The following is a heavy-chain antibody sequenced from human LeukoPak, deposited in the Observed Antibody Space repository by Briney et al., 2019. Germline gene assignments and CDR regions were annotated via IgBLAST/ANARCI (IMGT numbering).Heavy chain of an antibody. Sequence: GGSLRLSCAASGFTFSNAWMSWVRQAPGKGLEWVGRIKSKTDGGTTDYAAPVKGRFTISRDDSKNTLYLQMDSLKTEDTAVYYCTTDEFWCCSSTSYYPCSGREYFDYWGQGTLVTVSS. V-gene: IGHV3-15*01. CDR2: IKSKTDGGTT. CDR1: GFTFSNAW. D-gene: IGHD2-2*01. CDR3: TTDEFWCCSSTSYYPCSGREYFDY. J-gene: IGHJ4*02.